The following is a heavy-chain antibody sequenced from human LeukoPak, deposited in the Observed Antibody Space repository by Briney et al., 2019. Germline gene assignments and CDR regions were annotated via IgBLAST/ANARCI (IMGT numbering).Heavy chain of an antibody. CDR1: GYTFTSDY. Sequence: ASVKVSCKASGYTFTSDYMHWVRQAPGQGLEWMGIINPSGGSTSYAQKFQGRVTMTRDMSTSTVYMELSSLRSEDTAVYYCARATAKSNWFDPWGQGTLVTVSS. J-gene: IGHJ5*02. CDR2: INPSGGST. CDR3: ARATAKSNWFDP. V-gene: IGHV1-46*01. D-gene: IGHD4-17*01.